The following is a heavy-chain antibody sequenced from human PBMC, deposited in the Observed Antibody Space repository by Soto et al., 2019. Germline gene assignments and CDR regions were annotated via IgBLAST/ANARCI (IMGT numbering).Heavy chain of an antibody. CDR3: AREVTMVRGVTLTNWFDP. Sequence: QVQLVQSGAELKKPGASVKVSCKASGYTFTSYGISWVRQAPGQGLEWMGWISAYNGNTNYAQKLQGRVTMTTDTSTSTAYMELRSLRSDDTAVYYCAREVTMVRGVTLTNWFDPWGQGTLVTVSS. D-gene: IGHD3-10*01. V-gene: IGHV1-18*01. J-gene: IGHJ5*02. CDR1: GYTFTSYG. CDR2: ISAYNGNT.